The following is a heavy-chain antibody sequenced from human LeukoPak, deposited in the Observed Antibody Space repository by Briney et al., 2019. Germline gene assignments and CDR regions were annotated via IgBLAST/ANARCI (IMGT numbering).Heavy chain of an antibody. J-gene: IGHJ4*02. V-gene: IGHV5-51*01. Sequence: GESLKISCKGSGYSFTNYWIGWVRQMPGKGLEWMGIIYPDDSDTRYSPSFQGQVTISADKSITTAYLQWSSLKASDTAIFYCARRAHEALHFDYWGQGTLVTVSS. CDR2: IYPDDSDT. CDR3: ARRAHEALHFDY. CDR1: GYSFTNYW.